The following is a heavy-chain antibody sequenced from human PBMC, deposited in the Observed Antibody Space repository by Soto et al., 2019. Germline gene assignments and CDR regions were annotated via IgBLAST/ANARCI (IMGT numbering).Heavy chain of an antibody. CDR2: IKSKTDGGTT. V-gene: IGHV3-15*01. J-gene: IGHJ6*03. Sequence: GGSLRLSCAASGFTFSNAWMSWVRQAPGKGLEWVGRIKSKTDGGTTDYAAPVKGRFTISRDDSKNTLYLQMNSLKTEDTAVYYCTTDIAVAGRGPDYYYYYMDVWGKGTTVTVSS. D-gene: IGHD6-19*01. CDR3: TTDIAVAGRGPDYYYYYMDV. CDR1: GFTFSNAW.